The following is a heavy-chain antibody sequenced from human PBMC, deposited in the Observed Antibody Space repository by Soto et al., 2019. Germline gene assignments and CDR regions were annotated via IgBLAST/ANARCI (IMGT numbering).Heavy chain of an antibody. CDR1: GGSISSGGYY. CDR3: AGLKYQLPSNLDS. V-gene: IGHV4-31*03. D-gene: IGHD2-2*01. Sequence: PSETLSLTCTVSGGSISSGGYYWSWIRQHPGKGLEWIGYIYYSGSTYYNPSLKSRVTISVDTSKNQFSLKLSSVTAADTAVYYCAGLKYQLPSNLDSWGQGILVTVCS. J-gene: IGHJ5*01. CDR2: IYYSGST.